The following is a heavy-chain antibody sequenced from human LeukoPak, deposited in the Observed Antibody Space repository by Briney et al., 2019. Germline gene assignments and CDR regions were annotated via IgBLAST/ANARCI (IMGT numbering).Heavy chain of an antibody. CDR1: GVSITSINYC. CDR2: LSSGGPT. Sequence: SEALSLTCTVPGVSITSINYCWAWLRQPPGKGLEWIGSLSSGGPTYNNPSLESRTSISADTSSNQLFLKLTSVTAADTAVYFCARRNILSGYYHFDYWGHGTLVTVSS. D-gene: IGHD3-9*01. J-gene: IGHJ4*01. V-gene: IGHV4-39*01. CDR3: ARRNILSGYYHFDY.